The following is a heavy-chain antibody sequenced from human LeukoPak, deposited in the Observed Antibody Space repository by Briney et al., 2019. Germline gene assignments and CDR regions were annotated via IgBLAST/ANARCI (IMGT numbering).Heavy chain of an antibody. CDR3: ARVNKEYQLLGFSYYGMDV. D-gene: IGHD2-2*01. V-gene: IGHV1-8*01. CDR1: GYTFTSYD. CDR2: MNPNNT. Sequence: ASVKVSCKASGYTFTSYDINWVRQATGQGLEWMGWMNPNNTGYAQKFQGRVTMTRNTSISTAHMELSSLRSEDTAVYYCARVNKEYQLLGFSYYGMDVWGQGTTVTVSS. J-gene: IGHJ6*02.